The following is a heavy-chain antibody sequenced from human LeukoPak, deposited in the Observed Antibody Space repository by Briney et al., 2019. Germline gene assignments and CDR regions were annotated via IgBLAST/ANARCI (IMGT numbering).Heavy chain of an antibody. CDR1: GFTFSSYA. Sequence: GGSLRLSCAASGFTFSSYAMSWVRQAPGKGLEWVSATSGSGGSTYYADSVKGRFTISRDNSKNTLYLQMNSLRAEDTAVYYCAADPIAAAGTGGILFDYWGQRTLVTVSS. V-gene: IGHV3-23*01. CDR2: TSGSGGST. D-gene: IGHD6-13*01. J-gene: IGHJ4*02. CDR3: AADPIAAAGTGGILFDY.